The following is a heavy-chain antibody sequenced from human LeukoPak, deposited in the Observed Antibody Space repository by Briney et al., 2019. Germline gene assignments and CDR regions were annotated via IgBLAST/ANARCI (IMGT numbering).Heavy chain of an antibody. V-gene: IGHV3-48*03. CDR3: ARESIVVAALNDAFDI. CDR2: ISSSGSTI. J-gene: IGHJ3*02. D-gene: IGHD3-22*01. CDR1: GFTFSSYE. Sequence: PGGSLRLSCAASGFTFSSYEMNWVRQAPGKGLEWVSYISSSGSTIYYADSVKGRFTISRGNSKNTLYLQMNSLRAEDTAVYYCARESIVVAALNDAFDIWGQGTMVTVSS.